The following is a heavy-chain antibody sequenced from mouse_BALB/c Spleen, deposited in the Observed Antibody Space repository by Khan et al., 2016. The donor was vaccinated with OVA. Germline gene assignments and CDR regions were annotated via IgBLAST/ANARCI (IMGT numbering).Heavy chain of an antibody. CDR2: IWSDGRI. V-gene: IGHV2-2*01. Sequence: VQLVESGPGLVQPSQSLSITCTVSGFSLSTYGIHWVRQSPGKGLEWLGLIWSDGRIDYNVPFISRLSITKDSSKSQVFFKMNSLQPDDTAIYYCARNSYRYDFTYWGQGTLVTVSA. CDR3: ARNSYRYDFTY. D-gene: IGHD2-12*01. J-gene: IGHJ3*01. CDR1: GFSLSTYG.